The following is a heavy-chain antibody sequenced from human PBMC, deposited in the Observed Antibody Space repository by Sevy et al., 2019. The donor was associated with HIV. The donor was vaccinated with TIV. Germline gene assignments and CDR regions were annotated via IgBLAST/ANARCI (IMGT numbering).Heavy chain of an antibody. Sequence: GGSLRLSCAASGFTFSSYAMSWVRQAPGKGLEWVSAISGSGGSTYYADSVKGRFTISRDNSKNTLYLQMNSLRAEDTAVYYCAKESAYYDSSSYYTDGGYFDYWGQGTLVTVSS. D-gene: IGHD3-22*01. CDR3: AKESAYYDSSSYYTDGGYFDY. CDR2: ISGSGGST. CDR1: GFTFSSYA. J-gene: IGHJ4*02. V-gene: IGHV3-23*01.